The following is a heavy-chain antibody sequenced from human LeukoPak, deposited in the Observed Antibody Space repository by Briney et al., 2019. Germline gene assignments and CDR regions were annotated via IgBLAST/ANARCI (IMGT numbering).Heavy chain of an antibody. CDR2: ISGSGGST. CDR3: AGSEIQGYCSSTSCYLPDYYGMDV. D-gene: IGHD2-2*01. J-gene: IGHJ6*02. V-gene: IGHV3-23*01. CDR1: GFTFSSYA. Sequence: GGSLRLSCAASGFTFSSYAMSWVRQAPGKGLEWVSAISGSGGSTYYADSVKGRFTISRDNSKNTLYLQMNSLRAEDTAVYYCAGSEIQGYCSSTSCYLPDYYGMDVWGQGTTVTVSS.